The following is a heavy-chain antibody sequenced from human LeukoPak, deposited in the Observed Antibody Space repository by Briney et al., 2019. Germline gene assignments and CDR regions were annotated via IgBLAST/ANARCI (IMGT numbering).Heavy chain of an antibody. J-gene: IGHJ3*02. CDR3: ARDAGVTANAFDI. D-gene: IGHD2-21*02. CDR2: ISSSGSTI. CDR1: GFTFSSYG. Sequence: GGSLRLSCAASGFTFSSYGMSWVRQAPGKGLEWVSYISSSGSTIYYADSVKGRFTISRDNAKNSLYLQMNSLRAEDTAVYYCARDAGVTANAFDIWGQGTMVTVSS. V-gene: IGHV3-48*04.